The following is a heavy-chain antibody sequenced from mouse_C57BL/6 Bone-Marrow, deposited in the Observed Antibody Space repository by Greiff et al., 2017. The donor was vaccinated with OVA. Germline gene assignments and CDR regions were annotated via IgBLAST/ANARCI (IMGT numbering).Heavy chain of an antibody. CDR3: ASFYAMDY. J-gene: IGHJ4*01. Sequence: EVKVVESGGGLVKPGGSLKLSCAASGFTFSSYTMSWVRQTPEKRLEWVATISGGGGNTYYPDSVKGRFTISRDNAKNTLYLQMSSLRSEDTALYYCASFYAMDYWGQGTSVTVSS. CDR1: GFTFSSYT. CDR2: ISGGGGNT. V-gene: IGHV5-9*01.